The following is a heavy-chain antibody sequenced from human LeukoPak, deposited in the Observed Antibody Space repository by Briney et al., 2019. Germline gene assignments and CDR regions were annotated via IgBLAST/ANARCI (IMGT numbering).Heavy chain of an antibody. CDR3: GKMMTTSDY. D-gene: IGHD4-11*01. CDR1: GFTFSSYA. J-gene: IGHJ4*02. CDR2: ISGSAGST. Sequence: GGSLRLSCVASGFTFSSYAMTWVRQAPGKGRVWVSSISGSAGSTWYADSVKGRFTISRDNSKKTVYLQMDSLRDDDTAVYYCGKMMTTSDYGGQGTLVTVSS. V-gene: IGHV3-23*01.